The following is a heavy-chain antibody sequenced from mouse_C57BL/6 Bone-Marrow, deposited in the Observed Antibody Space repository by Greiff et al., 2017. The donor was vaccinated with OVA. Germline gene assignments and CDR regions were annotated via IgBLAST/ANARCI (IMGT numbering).Heavy chain of an antibody. D-gene: IGHD2-3*01. J-gene: IGHJ4*01. CDR3: ARIGWLLPLYAMYY. CDR2: IWSGGST. CDR1: GFSFTSYG. V-gene: IGHV2-2*01. Sequence: VQLQLSGPGLVQPSQSLPITCTVSGFSFTSYGVHWVRQSPGKGLEWLGVIWSGGSTDYTAAFISRLSISKDNSKSQVFFIMNSLQADATAIYYCARIGWLLPLYAMYYWGQGSSVTVSS.